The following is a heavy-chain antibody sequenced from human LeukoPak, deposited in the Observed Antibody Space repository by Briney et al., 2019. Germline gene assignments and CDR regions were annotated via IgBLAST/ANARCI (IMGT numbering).Heavy chain of an antibody. CDR3: AKASRSGWWEPVFDY. D-gene: IGHD6-19*01. J-gene: IGHJ4*02. V-gene: IGHV3-23*01. CDR2: ISGSGGST. Sequence: GGSLRLSCAASGFTVSSYAMSWVRQAPGKGLEWVSAISGSGGSTYYADSVKGRFTISRDNSKNTLYLQMNSLRAGDTAVYYCAKASRSGWWEPVFDYWGQGTLVTVSS. CDR1: GFTVSSYA.